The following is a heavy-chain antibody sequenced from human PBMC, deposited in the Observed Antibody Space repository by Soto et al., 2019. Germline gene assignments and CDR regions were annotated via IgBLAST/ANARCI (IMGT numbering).Heavy chain of an antibody. V-gene: IGHV4-59*01. CDR2: IYYSGST. CDR3: ARDNGYSYGYTLDH. CDR1: GGSISSYY. J-gene: IGHJ4*02. Sequence: PLETLSLTCTVSGGSISSYYWSWIRQPPGKGLEWIGYIYYSGSTNYNPSLKSRVTISVDTSKSQFSLKLSSVTAADTAVYYCARDNGYSYGYTLDHWGQGTLVTVSS. D-gene: IGHD5-18*01.